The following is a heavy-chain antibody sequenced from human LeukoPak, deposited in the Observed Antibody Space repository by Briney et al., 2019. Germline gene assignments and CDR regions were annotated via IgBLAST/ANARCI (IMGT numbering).Heavy chain of an antibody. Sequence: PSETLSLTCIVSGGSISSTSYYWGWIRQSPGKGLEWIGSIHYRGTTYYNPSLLSRGTISVDTSKNQFSLKLSSVTAADTAVYYCARTRTTPPHYYYYYMDVWGKGTTVTVSS. J-gene: IGHJ6*03. D-gene: IGHD4-11*01. CDR1: GGSISSTSYY. V-gene: IGHV4-39*07. CDR3: ARTRTTPPHYYYYYMDV. CDR2: IHYRGTT.